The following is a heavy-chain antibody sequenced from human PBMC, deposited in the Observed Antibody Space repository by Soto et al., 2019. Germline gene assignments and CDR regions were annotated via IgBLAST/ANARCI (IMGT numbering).Heavy chain of an antibody. CDR3: AREWSTSGDLDY. D-gene: IGHD3-10*01. J-gene: IGHJ4*02. V-gene: IGHV3-30-3*01. CDR2: ISYDGSIK. CDR1: GFTFSSHS. Sequence: QVQLVESGGGVVQPGRSLRLSCAASGFTFSSHSIQWVRQAPGKGLEWVAVISYDGSIKYYADSVKGRFTISRDNSKTTAYLQMNSLRAEDPAVFYCAREWSTSGDLDYWGQGTLVIVSS.